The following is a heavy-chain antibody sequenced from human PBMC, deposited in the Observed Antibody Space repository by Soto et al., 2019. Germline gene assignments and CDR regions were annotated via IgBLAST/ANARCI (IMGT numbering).Heavy chain of an antibody. CDR2: IYHSGST. Sequence: PSETLSLTCAVSGGSISSGGYSWSWIRQPPGKGLEWIGYIYHSGSTYYNPSLKSRVTISVDRSKNQFSLKLSSVTAADTAVYYWASRLRTPYYGMDVWGQGTTVTVSS. J-gene: IGHJ6*02. V-gene: IGHV4-30-2*01. CDR3: ASRLRTPYYGMDV. D-gene: IGHD2-8*01. CDR1: GGSISSGGYS.